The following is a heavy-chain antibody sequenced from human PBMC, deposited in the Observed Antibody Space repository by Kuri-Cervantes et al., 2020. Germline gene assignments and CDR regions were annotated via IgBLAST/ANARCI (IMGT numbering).Heavy chain of an antibody. J-gene: IGHJ6*02. V-gene: IGHV4-39*01. CDR3: ARRGRGRIYYYYGMDV. CDR1: GGSISSSSYY. Sequence: GSLRLSCTVSGGSISSSSYYWGWIRQPPGKGLEWIGSIYYSGSTYYNPSLKSRVTISVGTSKNQFSLKLSSVTAADTAVYYCARRGRGRIYYYYGMDVWGQGTTVTVSS. D-gene: IGHD1-26*01. CDR2: IYYSGST.